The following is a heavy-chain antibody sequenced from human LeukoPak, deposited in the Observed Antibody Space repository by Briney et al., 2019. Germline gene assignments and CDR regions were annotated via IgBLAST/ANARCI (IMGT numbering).Heavy chain of an antibody. D-gene: IGHD3-10*01. CDR3: ARVGYYASGPFSYFDY. Sequence: GGSLRRSCVASGFTFSLYGMHWLRQAPGEGREGGAVISYDGSNEYYADSVKGRFTISRDKSKNTLYLQMNSLSVEDTAVYYCARVGYYASGPFSYFDYWGQGTLVTVSS. V-gene: IGHV3-30*03. J-gene: IGHJ4*02. CDR1: GFTFSLYG. CDR2: ISYDGSNE.